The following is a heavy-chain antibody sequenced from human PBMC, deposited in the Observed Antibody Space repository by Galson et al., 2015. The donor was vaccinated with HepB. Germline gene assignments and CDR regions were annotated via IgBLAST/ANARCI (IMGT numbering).Heavy chain of an antibody. Sequence: CAISGDSVSSDRAAWNWIRQSPSRGLEGLGWTYFRSKWYNDYAESVKRRITINPDTSKNQFSLHLNSVTPEDTAVYYCARQFPGPSYYYGLDVWGQGTTVTVSS. CDR2: TYFRSKWYN. CDR1: GDSVSSDRAA. CDR3: ARQFPGPSYYYGLDV. V-gene: IGHV6-1*01. J-gene: IGHJ6*02. D-gene: IGHD3-10*01.